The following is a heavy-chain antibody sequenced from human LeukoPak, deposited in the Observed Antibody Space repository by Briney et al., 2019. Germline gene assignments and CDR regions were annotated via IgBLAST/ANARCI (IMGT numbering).Heavy chain of an antibody. CDR2: IHSGGTI. D-gene: IGHD4-17*01. Sequence: PGGSLRLSCAASGFTLSDYYMSWVRQAPGKGLEWVSLIHSGGTIYYTDSVKGRFTISRDNSKNTLYLQMNSLTIEDTAVYYCAKDRATTVTTFDYWGQGTLVTVSS. CDR1: GFTLSDYY. J-gene: IGHJ4*02. V-gene: IGHV3-66*01. CDR3: AKDRATTVTTFDY.